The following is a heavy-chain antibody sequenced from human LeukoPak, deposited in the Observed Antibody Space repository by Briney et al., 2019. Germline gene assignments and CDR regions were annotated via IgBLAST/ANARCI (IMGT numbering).Heavy chain of an antibody. CDR1: GFTFSSYS. Sequence: PGGSLRLSCAASGFTFSSYSMNWVRQAPGKGLEWVSYISSSSSTIYYADSVKGRFTISRDNAKNSLYLQMNSLRAEDTAVYYCAKGESYIWGAYRQYFFDYWGQGILVTVSS. CDR3: AKGESYIWGAYRQYFFDY. CDR2: ISSSSSTI. D-gene: IGHD3-16*02. J-gene: IGHJ4*02. V-gene: IGHV3-48*01.